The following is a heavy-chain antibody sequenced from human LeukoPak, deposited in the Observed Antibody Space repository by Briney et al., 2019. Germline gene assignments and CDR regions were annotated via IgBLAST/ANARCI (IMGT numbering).Heavy chain of an antibody. J-gene: IGHJ1*01. D-gene: IGHD6-19*01. CDR2: IYPGDSDT. CDR1: GYSFTSHW. V-gene: IGHV5-51*01. Sequence: GESLKISYKASGYSFTSHWIGWVRQMPGEGLEWMGIIYPGDSDTRYSPSFQGQVTISVDKSINTAYLQWSSLQASDTAMYYCARLIAVFGSWYFQHWGQGTLVTVSS. CDR3: ARLIAVFGSWYFQH.